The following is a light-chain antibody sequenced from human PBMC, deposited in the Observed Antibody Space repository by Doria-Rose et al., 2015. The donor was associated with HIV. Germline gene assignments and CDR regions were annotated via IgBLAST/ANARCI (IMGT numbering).Light chain of an antibody. V-gene: IGKV4-1*01. CDR2: RAS. J-gene: IGKJ3*01. Sequence: DIRVTQSPESLGMSLGERATLNCKSNQSLLYTSKNYLAWYQQKPGQPPKFLIYRASTRQSGVPARFSGSGSGTDFTPTISSLEAEDVAVYYCQQYYDTPSFGPGTTVDIK. CDR1: QSLLYTSKNY. CDR3: QQYYDTPS.